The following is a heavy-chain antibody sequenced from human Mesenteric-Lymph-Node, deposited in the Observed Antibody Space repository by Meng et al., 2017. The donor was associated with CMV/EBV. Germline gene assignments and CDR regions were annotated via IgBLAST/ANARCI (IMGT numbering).Heavy chain of an antibody. CDR3: AKGEGSDFWSGYYPDY. Sequence: GGSLRLSCAASGFTFSRFPIHWVRQAPGKGLECVALLSYDGTTRYYADSVRGRFTVSRDNSKNTMYLQMNSLTPEDTAAYYCAKGEGSDFWSGYYPDYWGQGTLVTVSS. V-gene: IGHV3-30*04. CDR1: GFTFSRFP. D-gene: IGHD3-3*01. J-gene: IGHJ4*02. CDR2: LSYDGTTR.